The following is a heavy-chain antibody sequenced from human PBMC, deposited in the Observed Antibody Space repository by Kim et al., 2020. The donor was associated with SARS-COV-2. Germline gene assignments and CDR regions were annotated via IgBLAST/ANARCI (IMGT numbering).Heavy chain of an antibody. V-gene: IGHV3-33*01. CDR2: IWYDGSNK. CDR3: ARDHSSSHDAFDI. Sequence: GGSLRLSCAASGFTFSSYGMHWVRQAPGKGLDWVAVIWYDGSNKYYADSVKGRFTISRDNSKNTLYLQMSSLRAGDTAVYYCARDHSSSHDAFDIWGQGT. J-gene: IGHJ3*02. CDR1: GFTFSSYG. D-gene: IGHD6-13*01.